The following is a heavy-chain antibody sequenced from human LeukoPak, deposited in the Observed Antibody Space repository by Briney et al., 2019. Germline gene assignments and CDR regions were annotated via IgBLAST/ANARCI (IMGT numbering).Heavy chain of an antibody. J-gene: IGHJ4*02. V-gene: IGHV1-2*02. CDR1: GYTFTGYY. CDR3: ARTGSPRFKNYYSDY. CDR2: INPNSGGT. Sequence: ASVKVSCKASGYTFTGYYMHWVRQAPGQGLEWMGWINPNSGGTNYAQKFQGRVTMTRDTSISTAYMELSRLRSDDTAVYYCARTGSPRFKNYYSDYWGQGTLVTVSS. D-gene: IGHD3-10*01.